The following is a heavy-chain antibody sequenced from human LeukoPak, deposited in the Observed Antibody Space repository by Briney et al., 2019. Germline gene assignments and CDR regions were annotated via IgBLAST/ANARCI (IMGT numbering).Heavy chain of an antibody. CDR3: PRDKSSSWPFDY. CDR1: GGTFSSYA. V-gene: IGHV1-69*05. D-gene: IGHD6-13*01. Sequence: GASVKVSCKASGGTFSSYAISWVRQAPGQGLEWMGRVIPIFGTANYAQKFQGRVTITTDESTSTAYMELSSLRSEDTAVYYCPRDKSSSWPFDYWGQGTLVTVSS. CDR2: VIPIFGTA. J-gene: IGHJ4*02.